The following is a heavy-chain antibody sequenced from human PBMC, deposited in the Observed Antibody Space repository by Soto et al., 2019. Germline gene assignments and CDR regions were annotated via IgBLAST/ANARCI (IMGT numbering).Heavy chain of an antibody. CDR3: AAELGFGKLSVV. Sequence: QVQVVQSGVEVRRPGSSVKVSCKACGDTFKNCVISWVRQAPGQGLEWMGGIIPLFGTTDFAQRFQGRLTITTDEYTTTAYMELSRLRSEDTATYYCAAELGFGKLSVVWGQGTTVIVSS. CDR1: GDTFKNCV. J-gene: IGHJ6*02. CDR2: IIPLFGTT. V-gene: IGHV1-69*01. D-gene: IGHD3-10*01.